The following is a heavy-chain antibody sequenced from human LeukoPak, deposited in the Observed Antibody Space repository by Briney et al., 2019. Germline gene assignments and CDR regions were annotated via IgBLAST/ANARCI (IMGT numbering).Heavy chain of an antibody. CDR3: ERDNPHYYGMDV. J-gene: IGHJ6*02. V-gene: IGHV1-69*04. Sequence: SVKVSCKASGGTFSSYYVSCVRQAPGQGREWMGRIIPILGITNYAQNFQGRVTITADKYTSTAYMELRSLISEDAPVYYCERDNPHYYGMDVWGQGTTVTVSS. CDR2: IIPILGIT. CDR1: GGTFSSYY. D-gene: IGHD1-14*01.